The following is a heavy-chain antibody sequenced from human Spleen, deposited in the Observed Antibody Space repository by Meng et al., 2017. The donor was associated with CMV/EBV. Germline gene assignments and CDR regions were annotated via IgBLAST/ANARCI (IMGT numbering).Heavy chain of an antibody. V-gene: IGHV2-5*02. J-gene: IGHJ4*02. CDR1: DFSLSSGRVG. CDR2: VYGDDDK. D-gene: IGHD3-3*01. CDR3: VHLTVFGVVLDQYYFDY. Sequence: QITLKESGPTLVKPTQTLTLACTFSDFSLSSGRVGVGWVRQPPGKVLEWLALVYGDDDKRYSPTLKKRLTITRATSKNQVVVTMTNMDPVDTATYYCVHLTVFGVVLDQYYFDYWGQGILVTVSS.